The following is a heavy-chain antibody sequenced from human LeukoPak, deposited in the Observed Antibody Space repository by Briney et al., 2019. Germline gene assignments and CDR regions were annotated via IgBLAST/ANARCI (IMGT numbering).Heavy chain of an antibody. Sequence: SVKLTCNVSGGTFSSYAISWVRQAPGQGLEWMGGIIPIFGTANYAQKFQGRVTITADESTSTAYMELSSLRSEDTAVYYCARVPLRFLEYNYYYYMDVWGKGTTVTVSS. D-gene: IGHD3-3*01. V-gene: IGHV1-69*13. J-gene: IGHJ6*03. CDR1: GGTFSSYA. CDR2: IIPIFGTA. CDR3: ARVPLRFLEYNYYYYMDV.